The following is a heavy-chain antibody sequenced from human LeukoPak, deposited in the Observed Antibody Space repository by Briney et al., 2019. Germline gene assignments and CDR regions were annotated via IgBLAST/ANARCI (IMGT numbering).Heavy chain of an antibody. CDR2: ISSSSSTI. D-gene: IGHD3-16*01. CDR1: GFTFSSYS. Sequence: GGSLRLSCAASGFTFSSYSMNWVRQAPGKGLEWVSYISSSSSTIYYADSVKGRFTISRDNAKNSLYLQMNSLRAEDTAVYYCARTNYDYVWGSYYYFDYWGQGTLVTVSS. J-gene: IGHJ4*02. V-gene: IGHV3-48*04. CDR3: ARTNYDYVWGSYYYFDY.